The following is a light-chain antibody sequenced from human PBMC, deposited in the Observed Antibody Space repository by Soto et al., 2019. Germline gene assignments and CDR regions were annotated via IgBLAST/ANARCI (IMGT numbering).Light chain of an antibody. V-gene: IGLV1-44*01. CDR3: QSYDSRLSNYV. CDR2: RTN. CDR1: SSNIGSDT. J-gene: IGLJ1*01. Sequence: QSVLTQPPSASGTPGQRVTISCSGSSSNIGSDTVHWFQQVPGTAPKLLIYRTNQRPSGVPDRFSGSKSGTSASLAISGLQAEDEADYYCQSYDSRLSNYVFGGGTKLTVL.